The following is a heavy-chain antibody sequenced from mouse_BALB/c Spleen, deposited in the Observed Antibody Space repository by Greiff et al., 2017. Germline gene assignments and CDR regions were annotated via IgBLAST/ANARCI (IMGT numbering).Heavy chain of an antibody. Sequence: VQLKQSGPELVKPGASVKMSCKASGYTFTSYVMHWVKQKPGQGLEWIGYINPYNDGTKYNEKFKGKATLTSDKSSSTAYMELSSLTSEDSAVYYCARERGGDYDAMDYWGQGTSVTVSS. CDR3: ARERGGDYDAMDY. CDR1: GYTFTSYV. V-gene: IGHV1-14*01. CDR2: INPYNDGT. J-gene: IGHJ4*01.